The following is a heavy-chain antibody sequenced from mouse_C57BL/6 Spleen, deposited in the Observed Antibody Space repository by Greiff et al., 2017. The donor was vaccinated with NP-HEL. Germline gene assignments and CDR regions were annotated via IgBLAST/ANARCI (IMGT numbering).Heavy chain of an antibody. CDR3: ARSSNYPLYYAMDY. V-gene: IGHV1-85*01. CDR2: LSPIDFRT. D-gene: IGHD2-5*01. CDR1: GSTFPRYA. J-gene: IGHJ4*01. Sequence: QVQLQQSGPELVKPGASVKLSCKASGSTFPRYAIPLLPPRPVPVLACLFCLSPIDFRTTYNEKFKGKATLTVDTSSSTAYMELHSLTSEDSAVYFCARSSNYPLYYAMDYWGQGTSVTVSS.